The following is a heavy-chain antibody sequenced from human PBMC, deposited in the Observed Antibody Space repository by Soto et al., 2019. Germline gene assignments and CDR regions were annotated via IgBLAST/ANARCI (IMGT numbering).Heavy chain of an antibody. J-gene: IGHJ4*02. Sequence: GGSLRLSCAAYGFTFSSYAVSWVHQAPGKXPEWISSISGSGSTIYYADSVKGRFTISRDNSKNTLYLQMSSLRAEDTAVYYCAKVFYYYDSSGYYYFDYWGQGTLVTVSS. CDR3: AKVFYYYDSSGYYYFDY. CDR2: ISGSGSTI. V-gene: IGHV3-23*01. D-gene: IGHD3-22*01. CDR1: GFTFSSYA.